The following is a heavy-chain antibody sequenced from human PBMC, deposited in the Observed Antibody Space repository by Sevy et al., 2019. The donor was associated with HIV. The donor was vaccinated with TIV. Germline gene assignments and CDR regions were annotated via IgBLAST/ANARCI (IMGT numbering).Heavy chain of an antibody. CDR1: GYTLSSYG. Sequence: ASVKVSCKASGYTLSSYGISWVRQAPGQGLEWMGWINTYNGNTKYAQKLKGRITMTTDTATSTAYMEVRSRRSDDTALYYCARDKSVQVIFGVVRYNYGMDVWGQGTTVTVSS. D-gene: IGHD3-3*01. J-gene: IGHJ6*02. V-gene: IGHV1-18*01. CDR2: INTYNGNT. CDR3: ARDKSVQVIFGVVRYNYGMDV.